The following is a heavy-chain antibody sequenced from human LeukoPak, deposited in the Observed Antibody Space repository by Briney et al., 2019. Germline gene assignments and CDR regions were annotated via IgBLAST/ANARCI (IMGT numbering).Heavy chain of an antibody. CDR2: FDPEDGET. Sequence: ASVKVSCKVSGHTLTELSMHWVRQAPGKGLEWMGGFDPEDGETIYAQKFQGRVTMTEDTSTDTAYMELSSLRSEDTAVYYCATHRQQLGKFDYWGQGTLVTVSS. J-gene: IGHJ4*02. CDR3: ATHRQQLGKFDY. V-gene: IGHV1-24*01. CDR1: GHTLTELS. D-gene: IGHD6-13*01.